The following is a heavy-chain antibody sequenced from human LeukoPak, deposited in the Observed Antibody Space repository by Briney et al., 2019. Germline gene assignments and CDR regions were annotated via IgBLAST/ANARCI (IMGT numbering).Heavy chain of an antibody. V-gene: IGHV3-30-3*01. D-gene: IGHD6-13*01. J-gene: IGHJ4*02. CDR2: ISYDGSNK. CDR3: ARTYIAAAGTDY. Sequence: RSGGSLRLSCAASGFTFSSYAMHWVRQAPGKGLEWVAVISYDGSNKYYADSVKGRFTISRDNSKNTLYLQMNSLRAEDTAVYYCARTYIAAAGTDYWGQGTLVTVSS. CDR1: GFTFSSYA.